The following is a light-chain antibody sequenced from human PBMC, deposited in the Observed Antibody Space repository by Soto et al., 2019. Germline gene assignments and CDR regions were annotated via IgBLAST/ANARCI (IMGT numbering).Light chain of an antibody. CDR3: QQYKIYSQT. CDR2: DGS. V-gene: IGKV1-5*01. Sequence: DIQMTQSPSTLSASVGDRVTITCRASQSISNWVAWYQQKVGRAPKLLIYDGSTLETGVPSRFGGSGSGTEFTLTISSLQPDDFATYYCQQYKIYSQTFVQGTRVEIK. CDR1: QSISNW. J-gene: IGKJ1*01.